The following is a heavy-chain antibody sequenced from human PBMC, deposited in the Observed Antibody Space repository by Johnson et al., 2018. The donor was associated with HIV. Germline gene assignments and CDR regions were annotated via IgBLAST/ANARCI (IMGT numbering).Heavy chain of an antibody. V-gene: IGHV3-48*04. CDR2: ISSSGSTI. Sequence: VQLVESGGGVVQPGGSLRLSCVASGFTFSSYGMHWVRQAPGQGLEWVSYISSSGSTICNADSVKGRFTISRDNAKNSLYLQVNSLKTEDTAMYYCTTDSQATSMITIEDAFDIWGQGTMVTVSS. J-gene: IGHJ3*02. CDR1: GFTFSSYG. D-gene: IGHD3-16*01. CDR3: TTDSQATSMITIEDAFDI.